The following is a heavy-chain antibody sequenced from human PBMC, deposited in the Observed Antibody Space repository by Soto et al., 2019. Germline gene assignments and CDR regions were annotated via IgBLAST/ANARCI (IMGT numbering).Heavy chain of an antibody. Sequence: ASVKVSCKASGYTLTSYGISWVRQAPGQGLEWMGWINTHNGNTNCAQMLQGRVTMTTDTSTSTAYLELRSLTSDDTAMYYCARRMGSGFVDYWGQGTLVTVSS. CDR2: INTHNGNT. CDR3: ARRMGSGFVDY. V-gene: IGHV1-18*01. CDR1: GYTLTSYG. D-gene: IGHD3-10*01. J-gene: IGHJ4*02.